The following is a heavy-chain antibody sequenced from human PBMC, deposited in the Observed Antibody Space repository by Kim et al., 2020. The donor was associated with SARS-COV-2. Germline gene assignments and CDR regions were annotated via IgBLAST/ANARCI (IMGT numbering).Heavy chain of an antibody. J-gene: IGHJ6*02. CDR3: AKDLIAAAGTASWDYGMDV. V-gene: IGHV3-33*06. CDR1: GFTFSSYG. D-gene: IGHD6-13*01. Sequence: GGSLRLSCAASGFTFSSYGMHWVRQAPGKGLEWVAVIWYDGSNKYYADSVKGRFTISRDNSKNTLYLQMNSLRAEDTAVYYCAKDLIAAAGTASWDYGMDVWGQGTTGTVSS. CDR2: IWYDGSNK.